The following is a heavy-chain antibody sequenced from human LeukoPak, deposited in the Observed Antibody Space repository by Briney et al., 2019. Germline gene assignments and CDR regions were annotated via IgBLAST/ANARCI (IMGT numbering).Heavy chain of an antibody. CDR3: ARETAATEVGNWFDP. D-gene: IGHD6-25*01. J-gene: IGHJ5*02. Sequence: SETLSLTCAVYGGSFSGCYWSWIRQPPGKGLEWIGEINHSGSTNYNPSLKSRVTISVDTSKNQFSLKLSSVTAADTAVYYCARETAATEVGNWFDPWGQGTLVTVSS. CDR2: INHSGST. CDR1: GGSFSGCY. V-gene: IGHV4-34*01.